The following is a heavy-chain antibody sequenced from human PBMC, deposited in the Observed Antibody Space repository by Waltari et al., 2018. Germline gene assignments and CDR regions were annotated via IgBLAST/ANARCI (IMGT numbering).Heavy chain of an antibody. CDR2: ISCGCYPI. CDR1: GFSFSSYG. D-gene: IGHD1-26*01. Sequence: EVQLVESGGGLVQPGGSLRLSCAASGFSFSSYGMNWVRKAPGKGRGWVALISCGCYPIDYADSVKGRFTIARDNAKNSLFLQRNGLRAEDTVVYYCAPMGASRLTWTDWGQGTLVTVSS. J-gene: IGHJ4*02. V-gene: IGHV3-48*01. CDR3: APMGASRLTWTD.